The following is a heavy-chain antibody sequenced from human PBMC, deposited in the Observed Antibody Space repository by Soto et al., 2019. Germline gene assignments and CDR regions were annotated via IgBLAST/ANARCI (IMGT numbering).Heavy chain of an antibody. V-gene: IGHV1-18*01. CDR1: GYTFTSYG. CDR2: ISAYNGNT. D-gene: IGHD4-17*01. CDR3: AGEINGGMTTVTTGSAFDI. J-gene: IGHJ3*02. Sequence: QVQLVQSGAEVKKPGASVKVSCKASGYTFTSYGISWVRRAPGQGLDWMGWISAYNGNTNYAQKLQGRVTMTTDTSTSTAYMERRSLRSDDTAVYYCAGEINGGMTTVTTGSAFDIWGQGTMVTVSS.